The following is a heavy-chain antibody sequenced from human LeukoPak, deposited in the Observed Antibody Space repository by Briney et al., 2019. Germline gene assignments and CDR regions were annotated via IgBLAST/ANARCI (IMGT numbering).Heavy chain of an antibody. D-gene: IGHD3-10*01. CDR1: GFAFSSYA. CDR2: ISYDGSNK. J-gene: IGHJ6*02. Sequence: GGSLRLSCAASGFAFSSYAMNWVRQAPGKGLEWVAFISYDGSNKYYADSVKGRFTISRDNSKDTLYLQMNSLRAEDTAVYYCASQGGLLWFGELSGGMDVWGQGTTVTVSS. V-gene: IGHV3-30-3*01. CDR3: ASQGGLLWFGELSGGMDV.